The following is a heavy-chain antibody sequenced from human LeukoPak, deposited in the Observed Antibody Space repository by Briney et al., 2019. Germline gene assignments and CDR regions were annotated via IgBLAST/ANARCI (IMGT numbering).Heavy chain of an antibody. V-gene: IGHV4-59*01. CDR1: GGSISSYY. D-gene: IGHD3-10*01. CDR2: IYYSGST. Sequence: SETLSLTCTVSGGSISSYYWSWIRQPPGKGLEWIGYIYYSGSTSYNPSLKSRVTISVGTSKNQFSLKLSSVTAADTAVYYCARALGSPYYYYGMDVWGQGTTVTVSS. J-gene: IGHJ6*02. CDR3: ARALGSPYYYYGMDV.